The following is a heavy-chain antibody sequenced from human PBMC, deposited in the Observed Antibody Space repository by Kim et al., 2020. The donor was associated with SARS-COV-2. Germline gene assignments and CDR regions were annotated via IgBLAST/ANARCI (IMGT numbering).Heavy chain of an antibody. CDR2: IHTSGTT. V-gene: IGHV4-4*07. D-gene: IGHD1-1*01. Sequence: SETLSLTCTVSDGSVSSYYWSWIRQPAGKGLEWIGRIHTSGTTNYNPSLKSRVTLSLDTSKNQFSLKLTSVTAADTAVYYCARGPGGNNWPHYFDYWGQGTLVTVSS. CDR3: ARGPGGNNWPHYFDY. J-gene: IGHJ4*02. CDR1: DGSVSSYY.